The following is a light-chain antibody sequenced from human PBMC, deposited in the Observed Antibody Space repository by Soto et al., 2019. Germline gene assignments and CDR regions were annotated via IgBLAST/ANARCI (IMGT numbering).Light chain of an antibody. CDR1: SSDVGSYNY. Sequence: VLTQPASVSGSPGQSITISCAGTSSDVGSYNYVSWYQQHPGKAPKLMIYEVSNRPSGVSSRFSGSKSGNTASLTISGLQAEDEADYYCSSYTSSSTLFGTGTKVTVL. CDR3: SSYTSSSTL. CDR2: EVS. J-gene: IGLJ1*01. V-gene: IGLV2-14*01.